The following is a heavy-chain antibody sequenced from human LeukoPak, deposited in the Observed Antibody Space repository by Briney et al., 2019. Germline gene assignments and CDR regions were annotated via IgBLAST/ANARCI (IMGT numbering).Heavy chain of an antibody. V-gene: IGHV4-59*01. Sequence: PSETLSLTCTVSGGSISSYYWGWIRQPPGKGLEWIGYIYYSGSTNYNPSLKSRVTISVDTSKNQFSLKLSSVTAADTAVYYCARGVFGEYPFDYWGQGTLVTVSS. CDR3: ARGVFGEYPFDY. CDR1: GGSISSYY. J-gene: IGHJ4*02. D-gene: IGHD3-10*02. CDR2: IYYSGST.